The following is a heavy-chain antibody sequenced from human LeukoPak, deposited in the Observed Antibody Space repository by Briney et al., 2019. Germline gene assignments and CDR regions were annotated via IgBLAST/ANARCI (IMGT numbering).Heavy chain of an antibody. CDR1: GYTFTNYY. CDR3: AREESGGYFDY. CDR2: INPTGSST. V-gene: IGHV1-46*01. D-gene: IGHD2-8*02. Sequence: ASVNVCCKASGYTFTNYYMHWVRQPPGQGLEWMGLINPTGSSTNYAQKFRGRVTMTRDTSTTTVYMELSSLRSEDTAVYYCAREESGGYFDYWGQGTLVTVSS. J-gene: IGHJ4*02.